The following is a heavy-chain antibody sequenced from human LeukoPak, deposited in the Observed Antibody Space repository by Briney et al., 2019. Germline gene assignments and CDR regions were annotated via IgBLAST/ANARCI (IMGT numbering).Heavy chain of an antibody. Sequence: ASVKVSCKTSGYTFTGYFMHWVRQAPGQGLEWMGWINPNSGGTNYAQKFQGRVTMTRDTSISTAYMDLSRLRSDDTAVYYCARNLWFGESSDAFDMWGQGTMVTVSS. CDR3: ARNLWFGESSDAFDM. CDR1: GYTFTGYF. CDR2: INPNSGGT. V-gene: IGHV1-2*02. D-gene: IGHD3-10*01. J-gene: IGHJ3*02.